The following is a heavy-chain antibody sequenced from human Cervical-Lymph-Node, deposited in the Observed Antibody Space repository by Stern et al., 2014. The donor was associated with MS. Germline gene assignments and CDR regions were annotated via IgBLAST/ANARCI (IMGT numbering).Heavy chain of an antibody. V-gene: IGHV3-23*04. CDR1: GFTFSTYA. Sequence: VQLVQSGGGLVQPGGSLRLSCAASGFTFSTYAMSWVRQAPGKGLEWVSVISGSDGSTYYADSVKGRFTISRDMSKNTLYLQMSNLRADDTAVYYCAKGSGSNYYTVMDVWGQGTTVTVSS. CDR3: AKGSGSNYYTVMDV. D-gene: IGHD2-15*01. J-gene: IGHJ6*02. CDR2: ISGSDGST.